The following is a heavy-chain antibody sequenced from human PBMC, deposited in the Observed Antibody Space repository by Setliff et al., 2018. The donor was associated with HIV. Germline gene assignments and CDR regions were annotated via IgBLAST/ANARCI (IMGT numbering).Heavy chain of an antibody. Sequence: GGSLRLSCAASAFTFSNYNIHWVRQAPGKGLEWVAFISYDGNKKYYADSVKGRFTISRDNSKNTLYLQMDSLRTEDTAVYYCASSYPNYNYGNYDFWSGYYHDDAFDIWGQGTMVTGSS. J-gene: IGHJ3*02. CDR1: AFTFSNYN. CDR2: ISYDGNKK. D-gene: IGHD3-3*01. CDR3: ASSYPNYNYGNYDFWSGYYHDDAFDI. V-gene: IGHV3-30*04.